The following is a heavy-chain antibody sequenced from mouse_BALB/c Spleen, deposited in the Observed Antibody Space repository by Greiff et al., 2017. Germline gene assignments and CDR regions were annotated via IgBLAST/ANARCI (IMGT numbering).Heavy chain of an antibody. V-gene: IGHV1-7*01. Sequence: QVQLQQSGAELAKPGASVKMSCKASGYTFTSYWMHWVKQRPGQGLEWIGYINPSTGYTEYNQKFKDKATLTADKSSSTAYMQLSSLTSEDSAVYYCARKSSLVAYWGQGTLVTVSA. CDR1: GYTFTSYW. D-gene: IGHD1-1*01. J-gene: IGHJ3*01. CDR2: INPSTGYT. CDR3: ARKSSLVAY.